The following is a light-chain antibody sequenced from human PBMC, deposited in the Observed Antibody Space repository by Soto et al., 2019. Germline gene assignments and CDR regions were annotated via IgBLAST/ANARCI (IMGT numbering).Light chain of an antibody. CDR1: QSVSNNY. J-gene: IGKJ5*01. Sequence: EIVLTQSPGTLSLSPGETATLSCRASQSVSNNYLAWYQQKPGQAPRLLIYGASNRATGIPDRFSGSGSGTDFTLTISRLEPEDFAVYYCQQRSDWPPITCGQGTRLEIK. V-gene: IGKV3D-20*02. CDR2: GAS. CDR3: QQRSDWPPIT.